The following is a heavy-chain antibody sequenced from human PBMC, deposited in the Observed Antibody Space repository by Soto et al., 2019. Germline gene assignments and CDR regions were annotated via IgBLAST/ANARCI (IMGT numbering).Heavy chain of an antibody. V-gene: IGHV3-30*03. CDR2: ISYDGSNK. Sequence: LRLSCAASGFTFSSSGMHWVRQAPGKGLEWVAVISYDGSNKYYADSVKGRFTISRDNSKNTLYLQMNSLGTEDSAVYYCARGRTVRDHDDFDCWGQGTLVTVSS. J-gene: IGHJ4*02. D-gene: IGHD2-21*01. CDR3: ARGRTVRDHDDFDC. CDR1: GFTFSSSG.